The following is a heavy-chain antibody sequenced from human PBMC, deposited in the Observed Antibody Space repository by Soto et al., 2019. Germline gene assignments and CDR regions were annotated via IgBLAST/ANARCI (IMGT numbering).Heavy chain of an antibody. V-gene: IGHV3-23*01. CDR3: AKGSSSSRPYYFDY. CDR1: GFTFENYA. D-gene: IGHD6-13*01. J-gene: IGHJ4*02. CDR2: ITGGGGDT. Sequence: EVQLLESGGGLVQPGGSLRLSCAASGFTFENYAMSWVRQAPGKGLEWVSAITGGGGDTYHADSLQGRFIISRDNSKSTLYLQMHSLRADDTAVYYCAKGSSSSRPYYFDYWGQGTQVIVSS.